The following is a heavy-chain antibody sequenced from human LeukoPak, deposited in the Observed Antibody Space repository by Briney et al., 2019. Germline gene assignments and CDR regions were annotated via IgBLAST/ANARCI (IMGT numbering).Heavy chain of an antibody. D-gene: IGHD1-26*01. J-gene: IGHJ4*02. Sequence: SETLSLTCTASGGSISSSTDYWAWIRRPPGKGLEWIVTMYYSGDTYHNPSLKSRVTMSVDTSKNQVSLMLSSVTAADTAVYYCARSSIVRGFDNWGPGTLVTVSS. CDR3: ARSSIVRGFDN. V-gene: IGHV4-39*01. CDR1: GGSISSSTDY. CDR2: MYYSGDT.